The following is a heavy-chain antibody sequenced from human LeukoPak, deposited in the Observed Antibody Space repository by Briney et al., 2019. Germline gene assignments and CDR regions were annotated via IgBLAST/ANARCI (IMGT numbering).Heavy chain of an antibody. CDR3: ARESSGWDFYCYYYMDV. Sequence: ASVKVSCKASGYTFTGYYMHWVRQAPGQGLEWMGWINPNSGGTNYAQKFQGRVTMTRDTSISTAYMELSRLRSDDTAVYYCARESSGWDFYCYYYMDVWGKGTTVTVSS. V-gene: IGHV1-2*02. CDR2: INPNSGGT. J-gene: IGHJ6*03. CDR1: GYTFTGYY. D-gene: IGHD6-19*01.